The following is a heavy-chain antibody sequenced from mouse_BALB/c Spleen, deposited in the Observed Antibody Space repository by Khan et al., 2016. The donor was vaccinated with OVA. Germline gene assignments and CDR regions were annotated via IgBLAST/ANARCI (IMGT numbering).Heavy chain of an antibody. V-gene: IGHV2-9-2*01. CDR1: GFSLTSYD. CDR2: IWTGGGT. J-gene: IGHJ3*01. D-gene: IGHD1-1*01. CDR3: VRWDYYGTGFAY. Sequence: VQLKESGPGLVAPSQSLSITCTVSGFSLTSYDITWIRQPPGKGLEWLGVIWTGGGTNYNSAFMSRLSISKDNSKSQVFLKMNSLQTDDTAIYYCVRWDYYGTGFAYWGQGTLVTVSA.